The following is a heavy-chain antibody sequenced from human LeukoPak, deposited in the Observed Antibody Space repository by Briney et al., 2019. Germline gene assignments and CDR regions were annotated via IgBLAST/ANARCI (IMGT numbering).Heavy chain of an antibody. D-gene: IGHD6-19*01. CDR3: ARDLGMAGIAPVDC. V-gene: IGHV4-39*07. J-gene: IGHJ4*02. CDR2: IYYSGST. CDR1: GGSISSSSYY. Sequence: PSETLSLTCTVSGGSISSSSYYWGWIRQPPGKGLEWIGSIYYSGSTYYNPSLKSRVTISVDTSKNQFSLKVTSVTAADTAVYYCARDLGMAGIAPVDCWGQGTLVTVSS.